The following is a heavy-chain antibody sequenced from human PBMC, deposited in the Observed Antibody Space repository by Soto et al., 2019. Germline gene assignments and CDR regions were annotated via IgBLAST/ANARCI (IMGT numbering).Heavy chain of an antibody. V-gene: IGHV1-69*12. J-gene: IGHJ6*02. Sequence: QVQLVQSGAEVKKPGSSVKVSCKASGGTFSSYAISWVRQAPGQGLEWMGGIIPIFGTANYAQKFQGRVTITADESTSTAYMELSSLRSEDTAVYYCARGGEYSGYDYGFNFDYYGMDVWGQGTTVTVSS. D-gene: IGHD5-12*01. CDR1: GGTFSSYA. CDR3: ARGGEYSGYDYGFNFDYYGMDV. CDR2: IIPIFGTA.